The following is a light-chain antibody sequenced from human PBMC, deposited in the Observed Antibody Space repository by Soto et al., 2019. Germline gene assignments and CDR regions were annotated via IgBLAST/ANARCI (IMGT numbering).Light chain of an antibody. Sequence: QSVLTQPASVSGSPGQSITISCTGTSSDVGSYNLVSWYQQHPGKAPKLMIYEGSKRPSGVSNRFSASKSGDTASLTISGLQAEDEAEYYCCSYACDNTVLFGGGTKLTVL. CDR2: EGS. J-gene: IGLJ2*01. CDR1: SSDVGSYNL. V-gene: IGLV2-23*01. CDR3: CSYACDNTVL.